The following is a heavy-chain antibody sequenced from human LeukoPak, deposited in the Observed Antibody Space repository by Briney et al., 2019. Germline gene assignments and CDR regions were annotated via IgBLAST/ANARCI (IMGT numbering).Heavy chain of an antibody. CDR3: ARDGEGRYGDPYFDY. J-gene: IGHJ4*02. CDR2: IYYSGST. D-gene: IGHD4-17*01. V-gene: IGHV4-59*01. CDR1: GGSISSYY. Sequence: SETLSLTCTVSGGSISSYYWSWIRQPPGKGLEWIGYIYYSGSTNYNPSLKSRATISVDTSKNQFSLKLSSVTAADTAVYYCARDGEGRYGDPYFDYWGQGTLVTVSS.